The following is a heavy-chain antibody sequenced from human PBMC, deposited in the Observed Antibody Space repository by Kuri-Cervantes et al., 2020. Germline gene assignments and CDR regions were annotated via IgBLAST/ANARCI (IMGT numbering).Heavy chain of an antibody. Sequence: ASVKVSCKASGYTFTSYYIHWVRQAPGQGLEWMGIINPSGGRTSYAQKFQGRVTMTRDTSTSTVYMELSSLRSEDTAVYYCARDTPPLEIATTDYYYGMDVWGQGTTVTVSS. CDR1: GYTFTSYY. CDR3: ARDTPPLEIATTDYYYGMDV. D-gene: IGHD5-24*01. V-gene: IGHV1-46*01. CDR2: INPSGGRT. J-gene: IGHJ6*02.